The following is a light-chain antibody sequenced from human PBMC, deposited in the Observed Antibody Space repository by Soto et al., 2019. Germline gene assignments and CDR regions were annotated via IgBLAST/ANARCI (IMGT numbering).Light chain of an antibody. J-gene: IGKJ4*01. CDR1: QTVSSGF. Sequence: EIVLTQSPCTLSVSPGERATVSCRASQTVSSGFLAWYQQKVGQAPRLLIYGASTRATGTPDRFSGSGSGTDFTLTIDRLEPEDFAVYYCHQYYSSPTTFGGGTKVDIK. CDR3: HQYYSSPTT. CDR2: GAS. V-gene: IGKV3-20*01.